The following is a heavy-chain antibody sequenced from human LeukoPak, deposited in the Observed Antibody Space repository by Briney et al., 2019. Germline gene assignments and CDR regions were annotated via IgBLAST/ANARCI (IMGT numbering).Heavy chain of an antibody. Sequence: SETLSLTCTVSGGSISSYYWSWIRQPPGKGLEWIGYIYYSGSTNYNPPLKSRVTISVDTSKNQFSLKLNSVTAADTAVYYCARHGSYCSGGSCRPSYFDYWGQGTLVTVSS. CDR1: GGSISSYY. D-gene: IGHD2-15*01. CDR2: IYYSGST. V-gene: IGHV4-59*08. J-gene: IGHJ4*02. CDR3: ARHGSYCSGGSCRPSYFDY.